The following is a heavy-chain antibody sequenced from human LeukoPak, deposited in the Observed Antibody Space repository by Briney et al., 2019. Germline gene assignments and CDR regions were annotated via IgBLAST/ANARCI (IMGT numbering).Heavy chain of an antibody. D-gene: IGHD3-9*01. J-gene: IGHJ4*02. V-gene: IGHV3-23*01. CDR1: GFTFSDFA. CDR2: ITTTAEST. CDR3: AKRLSRGYFGKLIFDY. Sequence: GGSLRLSCAAPGFTFSDFAMSWVRQSPGTGLEWVSSITTTAESTYYADSVKGRFTISRDNSGSTLHLQMNSLRIEDSAVYYCAKRLSRGYFGKLIFDYWGQGALVTVSS.